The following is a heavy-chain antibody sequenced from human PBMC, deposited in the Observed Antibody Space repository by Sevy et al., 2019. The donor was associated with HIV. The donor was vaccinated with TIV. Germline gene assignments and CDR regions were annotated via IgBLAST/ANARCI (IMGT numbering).Heavy chain of an antibody. V-gene: IGHV3-33*01. CDR1: GFTFSSYG. CDR2: IWFDGRNQ. J-gene: IGHJ2*01. D-gene: IGHD3-22*01. CDR3: ARELSGDYYDSSGYRFFDL. Sequence: GGSLILSCAASGFTFSSYGMNWVRQAPGKGLEWVAVIWFDGRNQYYSESVKGRFTISRDNAKNTLYLQMNSLRAEDTAVYYCARELSGDYYDSSGYRFFDLWGRGTLVTGSS.